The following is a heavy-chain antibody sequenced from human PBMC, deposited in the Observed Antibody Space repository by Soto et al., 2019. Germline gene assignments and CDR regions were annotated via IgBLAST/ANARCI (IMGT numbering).Heavy chain of an antibody. CDR1: GGSISSYY. Sequence: SETLSLTCTVSGGSISSYYWSWIRQPPGKGLEWIGYIYYSGSTNYNPSLKSRVTISVDTSKNQFSLKLSSVTAADTAVYYCARVVLVRGVIIGGFDYWGQGTLVTVSS. CDR3: ARVVLVRGVIIGGFDY. J-gene: IGHJ4*02. CDR2: IYYSGST. V-gene: IGHV4-59*01. D-gene: IGHD3-10*01.